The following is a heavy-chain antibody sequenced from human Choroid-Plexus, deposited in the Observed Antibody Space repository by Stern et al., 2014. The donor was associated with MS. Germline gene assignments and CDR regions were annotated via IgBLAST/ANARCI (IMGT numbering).Heavy chain of an antibody. CDR1: GFTFGSCA. V-gene: IGHV3-30*18. J-gene: IGHJ5*02. CDR2: VAYDGSNK. D-gene: IGHD2/OR15-2a*01. CDR3: AKDRQYLTYFFAH. Sequence: QVQLVQSGGGVVQPGRPLRLSCVASGFTFGSCAMPWVRQAPGKGLEWVAGVAYDGSNKYYADSVKGRFTISRDNSQNTLYMQMSSLRPEDTAVYYCAKDRQYLTYFFAHWGQGSLVTVSS.